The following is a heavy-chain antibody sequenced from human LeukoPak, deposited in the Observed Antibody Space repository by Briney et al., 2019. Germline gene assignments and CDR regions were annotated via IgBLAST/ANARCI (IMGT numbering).Heavy chain of an antibody. D-gene: IGHD7-27*01. J-gene: IGHJ4*02. Sequence: TGGSLRLSCTTSGFTLSSYGMHWVRQAPGNGLGWVAFMRYDGNNKYYADSVKGRFTISRDNSKNTLYLQMNSLRSEDTAMYYCAKEEGNTLGDYWGQGTMVTVSS. V-gene: IGHV3-30*02. CDR1: GFTLSSYG. CDR3: AKEEGNTLGDY. CDR2: MRYDGNNK.